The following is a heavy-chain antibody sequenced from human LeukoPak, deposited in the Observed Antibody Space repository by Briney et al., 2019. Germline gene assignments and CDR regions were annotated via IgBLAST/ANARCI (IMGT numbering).Heavy chain of an antibody. J-gene: IGHJ4*02. V-gene: IGHV3-30*14. Sequence: PGRSLRLSCAASGFTFSSYAMHWVRQAPGKGLEWVAVISYDGSNKYYADSVKGRFTISRDNSKNTLYLQMNSLRAEDTAVYYCARGPYYDSSGYTLNGFDYWGQGTLVTVSS. CDR3: ARGPYYDSSGYTLNGFDY. D-gene: IGHD3-22*01. CDR1: GFTFSSYA. CDR2: ISYDGSNK.